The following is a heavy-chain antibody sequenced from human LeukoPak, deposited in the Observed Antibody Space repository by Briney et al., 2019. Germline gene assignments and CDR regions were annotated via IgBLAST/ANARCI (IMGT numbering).Heavy chain of an antibody. D-gene: IGHD5-18*01. Sequence: SETLSLTCTVSGGSINSDHWSWIRQPPGKGLEWIGCIHTSGSTNYNPSLKSRVTLSVDTSKSQFSLRLNSVTAADTAVYYCARDRGYGHGFDYWGQGTLVTVSS. CDR1: GGSINSDH. CDR3: ARDRGYGHGFDY. CDR2: IHTSGST. J-gene: IGHJ4*02. V-gene: IGHV4-4*07.